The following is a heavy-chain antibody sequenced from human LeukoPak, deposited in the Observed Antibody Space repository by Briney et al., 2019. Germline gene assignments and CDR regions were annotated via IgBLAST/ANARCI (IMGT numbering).Heavy chain of an antibody. D-gene: IGHD3-16*01. CDR3: VRQMIRFWFDP. V-gene: IGHV3-7*01. CDR2: INPDGSQK. CDR1: GFTFSLYW. Sequence: GGSLRLSCAASGFTFSLYWMTWVRQSPGKGLEWVADINPDGSQKYSADSVKGRFTISRDNAKNSLFLQMNSLRAEDTAVYYCVRQMIRFWFDPWGQGTQVTVSS. J-gene: IGHJ5*02.